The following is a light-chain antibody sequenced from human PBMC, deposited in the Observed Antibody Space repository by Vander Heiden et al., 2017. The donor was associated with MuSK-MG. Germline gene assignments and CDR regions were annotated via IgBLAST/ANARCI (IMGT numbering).Light chain of an antibody. V-gene: IGKV1-NL1*01. CDR2: AAS. CDR1: QRISDF. CDR3: QQFYSTTGT. J-gene: IGKJ1*01. Sequence: EIQMTQSPSPLSASLGDRVTITCRASQRISDFLAWYQQKPGKAPKLLIYAASRLESGVPSRFSGSGSGTDFTLTISSLQPEDFATYHCQQFYSTTGTFGQGTKVEIK.